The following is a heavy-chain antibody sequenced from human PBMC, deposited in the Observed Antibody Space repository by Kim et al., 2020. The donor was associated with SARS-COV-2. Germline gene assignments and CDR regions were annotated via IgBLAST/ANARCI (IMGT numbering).Heavy chain of an antibody. J-gene: IGHJ6*02. Sequence: GGSLRLSCAASGFTFSSYGMHWVRQAPGKGLEWVAVIWYDGSNKYYADSVKGRFTISRDNSKNTLYLQMNSLRAEDTAVYYCAKGRKYYGSGSYYNAYDYYYYFGMDVWGQGTTVTVSS. D-gene: IGHD3-10*01. CDR2: IWYDGSNK. CDR1: GFTFSSYG. CDR3: AKGRKYYGSGSYYNAYDYYYYFGMDV. V-gene: IGHV3-33*06.